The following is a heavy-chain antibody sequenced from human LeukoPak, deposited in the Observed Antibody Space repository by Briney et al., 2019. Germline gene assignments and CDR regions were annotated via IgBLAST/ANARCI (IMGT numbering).Heavy chain of an antibody. CDR1: GYSFTSYW. J-gene: IGHJ6*02. CDR2: IYPGDSDT. Sequence: GESLQISCKGSGYSFTSYWIGWVRQMPGKGLEWMGIIYPGDSDTRYSPSFQGQVTISADKSISTAYLQWSSLKALDTAMYYCARYYYGSGSYYMPSYYYGMDVWGQGTTVTVSS. CDR3: ARYYYGSGSYYMPSYYYGMDV. V-gene: IGHV5-51*01. D-gene: IGHD3-10*01.